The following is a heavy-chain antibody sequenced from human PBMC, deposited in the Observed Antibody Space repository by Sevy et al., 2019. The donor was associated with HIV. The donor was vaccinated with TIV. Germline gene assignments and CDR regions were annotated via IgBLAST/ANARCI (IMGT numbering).Heavy chain of an antibody. CDR2: INPDGSKI. V-gene: IGHV3-7*02. J-gene: IGHJ4*02. D-gene: IGHD2-15*01. Sequence: GGSLRLSCEASAINIRDYWMNWVRQAPGKGLEWVANINPDGSKIYYADSVKGRFTISRDYSKNSVFLQMTSLTAEDTAVYYCVRAIQLAASYWGQGMLVTVSS. CDR3: VRAIQLAASY. CDR1: AINIRDYW.